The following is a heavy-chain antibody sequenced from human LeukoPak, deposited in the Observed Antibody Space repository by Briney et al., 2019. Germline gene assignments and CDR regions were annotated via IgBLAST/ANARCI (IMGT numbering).Heavy chain of an antibody. CDR2: ISAYNGNT. CDR3: ARVYFDWLLSSPYYFDY. Sequence: ASVKVSCKASGYTFTSYGISWVRQAPGQGLEWMGWISAYNGNTNYAQKLQGRVTMTTDTSTSTAYMELRSLRSDDTAVYYCARVYFDWLLSSPYYFDYWGQGTLVTVSS. J-gene: IGHJ4*02. V-gene: IGHV1-18*01. CDR1: GYTFTSYG. D-gene: IGHD3-9*01.